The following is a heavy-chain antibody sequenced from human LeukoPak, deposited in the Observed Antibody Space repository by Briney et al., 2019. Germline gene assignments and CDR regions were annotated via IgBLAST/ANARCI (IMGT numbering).Heavy chain of an antibody. CDR1: GFTFSSYW. CDR3: AKCSGASCYAHGDY. CDR2: ICGSSNST. Sequence: GGSLRLSGAASGFTFSSYWMSWVRQAPGKGLEWVSVICGSSNSTYYVDSVKGRFTISRDNSKSTLYLQMNSLRAEDTAVYYCAKCSGASCYAHGDYWGQGSLVTVSS. V-gene: IGHV3-23*01. J-gene: IGHJ4*02. D-gene: IGHD2-2*01.